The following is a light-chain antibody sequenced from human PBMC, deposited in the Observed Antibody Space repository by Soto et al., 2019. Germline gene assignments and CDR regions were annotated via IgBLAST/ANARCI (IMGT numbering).Light chain of an antibody. Sequence: DIVVTQSPLTLPVTPGEPASISCRSSQSLLYNDTYNYLDWYLQKPGQSPQLLIYFGSHRASGVPDRFSVSGSGTDFTLKISRVEAEDFGTYYCMQDLKSLTFGQGTRLEIQ. J-gene: IGKJ5*01. CDR3: MQDLKSLT. V-gene: IGKV2-28*01. CDR1: QSLLYNDTYNY. CDR2: FGS.